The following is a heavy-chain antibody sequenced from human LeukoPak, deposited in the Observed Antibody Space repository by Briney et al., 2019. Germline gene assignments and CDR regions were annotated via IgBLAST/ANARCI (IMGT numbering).Heavy chain of an antibody. CDR2: ISGSGGST. CDR3: AKGRAGDYGGKPRQGY. Sequence: PGGSLRLSCAASGFTFSSYAMSWVRQAPGKGLEWVSAISGSGGSTYYADSVKGRFTISRDNSKNTLYLQMNSLRAEDTAVYYCAKGRAGDYGGKPRQGYWGQGTLVTVPS. CDR1: GFTFSSYA. V-gene: IGHV3-23*01. D-gene: IGHD4-23*01. J-gene: IGHJ4*02.